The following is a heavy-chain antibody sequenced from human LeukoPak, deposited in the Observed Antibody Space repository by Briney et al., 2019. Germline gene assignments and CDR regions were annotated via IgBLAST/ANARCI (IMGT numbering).Heavy chain of an antibody. V-gene: IGHV3-30*04. Sequence: GGSLRLSCTVSGFTFSNYAMHWVRQAPGKGLEWVAVISYDGSNKYYTDSEKGRFTISRDNSKNTLYLQMNSLRPEDTAVYYCARDISAAAAGSGGDYWGQGSLVTVSS. CDR3: ARDISAAAAGSGGDY. CDR2: ISYDGSNK. CDR1: GFTFSNYA. D-gene: IGHD6-13*01. J-gene: IGHJ4*02.